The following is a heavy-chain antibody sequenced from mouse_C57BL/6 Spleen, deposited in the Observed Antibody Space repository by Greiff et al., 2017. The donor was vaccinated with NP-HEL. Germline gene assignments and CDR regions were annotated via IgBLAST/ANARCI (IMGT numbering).Heavy chain of an antibody. V-gene: IGHV3-1*01. CDR1: GYSITSGYD. D-gene: IGHD1-1*01. J-gene: IGHJ2*01. CDR3: ARGHYYGSSYFDY. CDR2: ISYSGST. Sequence: EVQLQESGPGMVKPSQSLSLTCTVTGYSITSGYDWHWIRHFPGNKLEWMGYISYSGSTNYNPSLKSRISITHDTSKNHFFLKLNSVTTEDTATYYCARGHYYGSSYFDYWGQGTTLTVSS.